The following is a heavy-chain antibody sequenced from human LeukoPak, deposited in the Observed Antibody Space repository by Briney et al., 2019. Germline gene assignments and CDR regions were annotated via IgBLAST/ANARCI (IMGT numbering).Heavy chain of an antibody. CDR2: IYHSGST. D-gene: IGHD4-17*01. Sequence: SETLSLTCTVSGYSISSGYYWGWIRQPPGQGLEWIGIIYHSGSTYYNPSLKSRVTISVDTSKNQFSLKLSSVTAADTAVYYCARGVTTDAFDIWGQGTMVTVSS. CDR3: ARGVTTDAFDI. CDR1: GYSISSGYY. V-gene: IGHV4-38-2*02. J-gene: IGHJ3*02.